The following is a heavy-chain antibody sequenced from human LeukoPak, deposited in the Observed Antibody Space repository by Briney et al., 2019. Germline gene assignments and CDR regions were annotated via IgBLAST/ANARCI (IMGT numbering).Heavy chain of an antibody. V-gene: IGHV4-59*12. CDR3: ARPFLRFSSGWHFDY. CDR1: GGSISNYY. D-gene: IGHD6-19*01. CDR2: IYYSGST. Sequence: SETLSLTCNVSGGSISNYYWSWIRQPPGKGLEWIGYIYYSGSTNYNPSLKSRLTISVDTSKNQFSLKLSSVTAADTAIYYCARPFLRFSSGWHFDYWGQGILVTVSS. J-gene: IGHJ4*02.